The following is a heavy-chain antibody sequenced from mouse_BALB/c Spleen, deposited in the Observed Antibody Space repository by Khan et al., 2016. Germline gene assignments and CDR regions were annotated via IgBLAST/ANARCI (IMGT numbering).Heavy chain of an antibody. CDR2: IHYSGST. V-gene: IGHV3-1*02. D-gene: IGHD4-1*01. CDR1: GYSITSGYS. J-gene: IGHJ2*01. Sequence: EVQLQESGPDLVKPSQSLSLTCTVTGYSITSGYSWYWIRQFPENKLEWMGYIHYSGSTNYNPSLKSRISITRDTSKNQFFLQLNSVTTEDTATYYCATNWDYWGQGTTLTVSS. CDR3: ATNWDY.